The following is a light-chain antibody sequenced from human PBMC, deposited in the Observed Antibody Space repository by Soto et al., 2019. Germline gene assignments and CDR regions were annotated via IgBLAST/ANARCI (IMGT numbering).Light chain of an antibody. CDR3: QQYDSSPLT. J-gene: IGKJ4*01. V-gene: IGKV3-20*01. CDR2: GAS. Sequence: ESVLTQSPGTLSLSPGERATLSCRASQSVSSSDLAWYQQKPGQPPRLLIYGASTRATGIPDRFSGSGSGTDFTLTISRLEPEDFAVYYCQQYDSSPLTFGGGTKVDIK. CDR1: QSVSSSD.